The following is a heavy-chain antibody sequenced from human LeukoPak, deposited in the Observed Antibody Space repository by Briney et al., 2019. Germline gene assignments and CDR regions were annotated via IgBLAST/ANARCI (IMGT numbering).Heavy chain of an antibody. J-gene: IGHJ4*02. CDR3: ARGEGDYGGNAEFDY. Sequence: SETLSLTCAVYGGSFSGYYWSWIRQPPGKGLEWIGEINHSGSTNYNPSLKSRVTISVDTSKNQFSLKLSSVTAADTAVYYCARGEGDYGGNAEFDYWGQGTLVTVSS. D-gene: IGHD4-23*01. V-gene: IGHV4-34*01. CDR1: GGSFSGYY. CDR2: INHSGST.